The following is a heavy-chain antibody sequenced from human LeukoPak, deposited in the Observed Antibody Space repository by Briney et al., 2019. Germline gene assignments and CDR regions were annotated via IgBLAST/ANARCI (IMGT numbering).Heavy chain of an antibody. CDR3: ARDTPFGSGSYYPNDAFDI. J-gene: IGHJ3*02. CDR1: GFTFSDYY. CDR2: ISSSGSTI. Sequence: GGSLRLSCAASGFTFSDYYMSWIRQAPGKGLEWVSYISSSGSTIYYADSVKGRFTISRDNAKNSLYLQMNSLRAEDTAVYYCARDTPFGSGSYYPNDAFDIWGQGTMVTVSS. D-gene: IGHD3-10*01. V-gene: IGHV3-11*01.